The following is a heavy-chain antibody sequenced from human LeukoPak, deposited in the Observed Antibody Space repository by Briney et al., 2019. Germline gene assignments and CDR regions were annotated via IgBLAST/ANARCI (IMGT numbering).Heavy chain of an antibody. J-gene: IGHJ4*02. V-gene: IGHV4-61*05. D-gene: IGHD4-23*01. Sequence: SETLSLTCTISGDSISSSSYYWGWIRQPPGKGLEWIGDIYYRGSTYYNPSLKSRVTISVDSSENQFSLKVGSVTAADTAVYYCARHDYDGNRPRAFFDFWGQGTLVTVSS. CDR2: IYYRGST. CDR1: GDSISSSSYY. CDR3: ARHDYDGNRPRAFFDF.